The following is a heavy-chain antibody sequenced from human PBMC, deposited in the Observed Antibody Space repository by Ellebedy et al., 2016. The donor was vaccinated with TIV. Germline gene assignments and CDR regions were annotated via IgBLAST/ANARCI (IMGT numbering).Heavy chain of an antibody. Sequence: MPGGSLRLSCAVSGDSISSGKWWNWVRQPPGKGLEWIGDIYHSGSTHYIPSLMSRVSISMDKSKNQFYLNLTSVTAADTAVYYCARATLGFYYGSGSYYSDYWGKGTLVTVSS. V-gene: IGHV4-4*02. CDR2: IYHSGST. D-gene: IGHD3-10*01. J-gene: IGHJ4*02. CDR1: GDSISSGKW. CDR3: ARATLGFYYGSGSYYSDY.